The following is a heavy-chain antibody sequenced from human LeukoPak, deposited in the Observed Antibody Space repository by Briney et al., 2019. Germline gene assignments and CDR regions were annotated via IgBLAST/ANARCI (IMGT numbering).Heavy chain of an antibody. D-gene: IGHD5-18*01. CDR1: GFTFRLFA. CDR3: ARDFSDVDTVPPG. Sequence: PGGSLRLSCAAPGFTFRLFAMHWVRQAPGKGLEWEAVTTFDGRNNYYAESVKGRFNISRDNSKKTLYLEMKSLRAEDTAVYYCARDFSDVDTVPPGWGEGTLVIVSS. J-gene: IGHJ4*02. CDR2: TTFDGRNN. V-gene: IGHV3-30*04.